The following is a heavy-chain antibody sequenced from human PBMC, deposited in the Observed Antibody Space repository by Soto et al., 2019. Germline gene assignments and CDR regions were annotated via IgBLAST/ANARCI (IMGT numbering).Heavy chain of an antibody. CDR1: GGSITGYY. Sequence: QVQLQESGPGLVQPSETLSLTCTVSGGSITGYYWSWIRQPPGKGPEWIGNIHYSGSTNYNPSRKSRVTITVDTAKNQFSLRLSSVTAAETDVYYCARHSYYSNPLRFDPWGQGTLVTVYS. V-gene: IGHV4-59*08. D-gene: IGHD4-4*01. J-gene: IGHJ5*02. CDR2: IHYSGST. CDR3: ARHSYYSNPLRFDP.